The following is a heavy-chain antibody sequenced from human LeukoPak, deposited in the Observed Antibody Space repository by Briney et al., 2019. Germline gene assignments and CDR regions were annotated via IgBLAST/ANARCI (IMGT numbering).Heavy chain of an antibody. J-gene: IGHJ5*02. Sequence: SETLSLTCTVPGGSVSSGSYYWSWIRQPPGKGLEWIGYIYYSGSTNYNPSLKSRVTISVDTSKNQFSLKLSSVTAADTAVYYCARGRYCGGDCYSKWFDPWGQGTLVTVSS. V-gene: IGHV4-61*01. CDR2: IYYSGST. CDR3: ARGRYCGGDCYSKWFDP. D-gene: IGHD2-21*02. CDR1: GGSVSSGSYY.